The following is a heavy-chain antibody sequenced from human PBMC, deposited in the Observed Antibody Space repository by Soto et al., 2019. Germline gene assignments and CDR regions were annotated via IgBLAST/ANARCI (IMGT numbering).Heavy chain of an antibody. CDR1: GGSISSGDYY. V-gene: IGHV4-30-4*01. D-gene: IGHD3-9*01. Sequence: PSETLSLTCTVSGGSISSGDYYWSWIRQPPGKGLEWIGYIYSSGSTYYNPSLKSRVTISVSTSKNHFSLKLTSVTSADTAVSYWPGAPCTAWFDSDVWGQGNTVTVSS. J-gene: IGHJ6*01. CDR3: PGAPCTAWFDSDV. CDR2: IYSSGST.